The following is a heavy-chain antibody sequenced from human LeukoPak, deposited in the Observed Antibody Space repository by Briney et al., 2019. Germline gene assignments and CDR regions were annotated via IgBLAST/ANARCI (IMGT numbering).Heavy chain of an antibody. V-gene: IGHV4-39*07. CDR1: GGSISSSSYY. CDR3: ATLSLDLISWV. CDR2: IYYSGST. J-gene: IGHJ6*04. Sequence: SETLSLTCTVSGGSISSSSYYWGWIRQPPGKGLEWIGSIYYSGSTYYNPSLKSRVTISIDTSKSQFSLRLNSVTAADTAVCYCATLSLDLISWVWGKGTTVTISS. D-gene: IGHD3/OR15-3a*01.